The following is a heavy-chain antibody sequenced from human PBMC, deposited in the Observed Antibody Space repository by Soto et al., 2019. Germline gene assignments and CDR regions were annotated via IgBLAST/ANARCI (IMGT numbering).Heavy chain of an antibody. CDR1: GFTFSSYG. Sequence: GGSLRLSCAASGFTFSSYGMHWVRQAPGKGLEWVAVISYDGSNKYYADSVKGRFTISRDNSKNTLYLQMNSLRAEDTAVYYCAKSLITMIVVDEDAFDIWGQGTMVTVSS. CDR2: ISYDGSNK. D-gene: IGHD3-22*01. V-gene: IGHV3-30*18. CDR3: AKSLITMIVVDEDAFDI. J-gene: IGHJ3*02.